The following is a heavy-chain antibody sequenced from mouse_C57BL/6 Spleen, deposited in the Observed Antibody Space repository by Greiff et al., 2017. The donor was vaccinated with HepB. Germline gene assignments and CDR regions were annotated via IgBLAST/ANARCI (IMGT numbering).Heavy chain of an antibody. CDR2: INPSNGGT. CDR1: GYTFTSYW. CDR3: ARMRQLRLPFAY. Sequence: QVQLQQSGTELVKPGASVKLSCKASGYTFTSYWMHWVKQRPGQGLEWIGNINPSNGGTNYNEKFKSKATLTVDKSSSTAYMQLSSLTSEDSAVYYCARMRQLRLPFAYWGQGTLVTVSA. J-gene: IGHJ3*01. D-gene: IGHD3-2*02. V-gene: IGHV1-53*01.